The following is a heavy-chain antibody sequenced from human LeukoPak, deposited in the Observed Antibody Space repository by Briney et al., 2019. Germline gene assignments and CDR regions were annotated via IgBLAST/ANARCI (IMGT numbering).Heavy chain of an antibody. V-gene: IGHV3-15*01. CDR1: GLTFNNAW. CDR2: IKNKADGGTT. J-gene: IGHJ4*02. D-gene: IGHD5/OR15-5a*01. CDR3: TTDPGLYPDF. Sequence: KPGGSLRLSCAASGLTFNNAWMSWVRQAPGKGLEWVGHIKNKADGGTTDYAAPVKGRFTISRDDSKSTLYLQMNSLKTEDTAMYYCTTDPGLYPDFWGQGTLVTVAS.